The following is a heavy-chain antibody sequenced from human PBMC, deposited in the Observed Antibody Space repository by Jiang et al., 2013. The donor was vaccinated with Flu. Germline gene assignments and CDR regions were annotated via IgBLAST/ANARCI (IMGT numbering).Heavy chain of an antibody. CDR3: ARGRTYDFWDY. D-gene: IGHD3-3*01. Sequence: PSLKSRVTISVDTSKNQFSLKLSSVTAADTAVYYCARGRTYDFWDYWGQGTLVTVSS. V-gene: IGHV4-30-2*04. J-gene: IGHJ4*02.